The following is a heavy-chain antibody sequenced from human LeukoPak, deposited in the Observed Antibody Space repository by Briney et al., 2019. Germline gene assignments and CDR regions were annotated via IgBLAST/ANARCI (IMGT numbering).Heavy chain of an antibody. CDR2: IYYSGNT. J-gene: IGHJ4*02. Sequence: SETLSLTCTVSGGSISSSSYYWGWIRQPPGKGLEWIGSIYYSGNTYYNPSLKSRVTVSVDTSKNQFSLKLSSVTAADTAVYYCARGGWYNDFWGQGTLVTVSS. CDR3: ARGGWYNDF. D-gene: IGHD1-1*01. CDR1: GGSISSSSYY. V-gene: IGHV4-39*01.